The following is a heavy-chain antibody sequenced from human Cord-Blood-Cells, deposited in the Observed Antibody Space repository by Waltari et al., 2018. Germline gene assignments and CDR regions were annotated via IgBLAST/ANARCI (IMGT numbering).Heavy chain of an antibody. CDR1: GFTFSSYA. Sequence: QVQLVESGGGVVQPGRSLRLSCAASGFTFSSYAMHWVRQAPGKGLEWVAVISYDGSNKYYADSVKGRFTISRDNSKNTLYLQMNSRRAEDTAVYYCARDRTTVTDYWGQGTLVTVSS. D-gene: IGHD4-17*01. CDR2: ISYDGSNK. V-gene: IGHV3-30-3*01. J-gene: IGHJ4*02. CDR3: ARDRTTVTDY.